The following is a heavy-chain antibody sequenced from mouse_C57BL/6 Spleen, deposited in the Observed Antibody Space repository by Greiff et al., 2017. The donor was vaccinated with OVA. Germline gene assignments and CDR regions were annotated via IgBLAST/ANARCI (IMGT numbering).Heavy chain of an antibody. Sequence: EVQLQHSGPELVKPGASVKIPCKASGYTFTDYNMDWVKQSHGKSLEWIGDINPNNGGTIYNQKFKGKATLTVDKSSSTAYMERRSLTSEDTAVYYCARYDGNYGYAMDYWGQGTSVTVSS. D-gene: IGHD2-3*01. V-gene: IGHV1-18*01. CDR3: ARYDGNYGYAMDY. CDR2: INPNNGGT. CDR1: GYTFTDYN. J-gene: IGHJ4*01.